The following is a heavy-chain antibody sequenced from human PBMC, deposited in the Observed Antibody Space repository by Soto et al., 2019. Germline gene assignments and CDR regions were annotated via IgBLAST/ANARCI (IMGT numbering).Heavy chain of an antibody. CDR3: ARERELTIFRFDT. CDR1: GYHFTGYY. Sequence: EASVTFSCTASGYHFTGYYMHWARQAPGQGRGWIGWINPKIGGTNYEQKYQGRGTMTRDTSISTAYMELRRLRSDDTAVYYCARERELTIFRFDTWGQGTLVTVSS. D-gene: IGHD3-3*01. J-gene: IGHJ5*02. CDR2: INPKIGGT. V-gene: IGHV1-2*02.